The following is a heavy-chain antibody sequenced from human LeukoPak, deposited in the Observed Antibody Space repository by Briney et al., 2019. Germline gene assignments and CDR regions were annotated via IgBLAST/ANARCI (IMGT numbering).Heavy chain of an antibody. V-gene: IGHV3-48*03. CDR2: ISGSVSTI. CDR3: ARDTYYDSSGYTYYYYGMDV. J-gene: IGHJ6*02. Sequence: GGSLRLSCEASGFTFSSYEMNWVRQAPGKGLEWISYISGSVSTIYYADSVKGRFTISGDNAKNSLHLQMISLRAEDTAVYYCARDTYYDSSGYTYYYYGMDVWGQGTTVTVSS. CDR1: GFTFSSYE. D-gene: IGHD3-22*01.